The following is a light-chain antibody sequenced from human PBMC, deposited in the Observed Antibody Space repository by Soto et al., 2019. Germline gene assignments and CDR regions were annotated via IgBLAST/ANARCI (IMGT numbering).Light chain of an antibody. CDR1: SSNIGANT. CDR3: AAWDDSLNGYV. CDR2: SHS. V-gene: IGLV1-44*01. J-gene: IGLJ1*01. Sequence: QSVLTQPPSASGTPGQRVTFSCSGSSSNIGANTVNWYQNLPGAAPKLLIYSHSQRPSGVPDRFSGSKSGTSASLAISGLQSDDEADYYCAAWDDSLNGYVFGTGTKLTVL.